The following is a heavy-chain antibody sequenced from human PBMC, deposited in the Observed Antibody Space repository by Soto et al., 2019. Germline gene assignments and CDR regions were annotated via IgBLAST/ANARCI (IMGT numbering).Heavy chain of an antibody. J-gene: IGHJ5*02. CDR1: GGSISSGGYS. V-gene: IGHV4-30-2*01. D-gene: IGHD2-21*01. Sequence: QLQLQASGSGLVKPSQTLSLTCAVSGGSISSGGYSCSWIRQPPGKGLEWIGYIYHSGTTYYNPSLKSRVTISVDRSKNKFSLKLSSVTAADTAVYYCARIPSPWGQGTLVTVSS. CDR3: ARIPSP. CDR2: IYHSGTT.